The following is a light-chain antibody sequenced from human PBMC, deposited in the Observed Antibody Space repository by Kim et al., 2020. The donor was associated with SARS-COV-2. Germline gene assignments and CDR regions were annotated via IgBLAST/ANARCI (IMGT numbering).Light chain of an antibody. J-gene: IGKJ5*01. Sequence: TSHWPAKERHRNDLGWYQERPGRAPKRLIYGATSLQSGVPSRFSGSESGTEFTLTLSSAQPEDFATYFCLQHSTYPSTFGQGTRLEI. V-gene: IGKV1-17*01. CDR2: GAT. CDR3: LQHSTYPST. CDR1: ERHRND.